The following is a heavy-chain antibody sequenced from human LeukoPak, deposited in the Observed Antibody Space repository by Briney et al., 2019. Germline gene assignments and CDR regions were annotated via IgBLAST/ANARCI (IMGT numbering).Heavy chain of an antibody. CDR3: ARGDRAAAAFDS. CDR2: INSDGSST. J-gene: IGHJ4*02. V-gene: IGHV3-74*01. CDR1: GFTFSSYW. Sequence: PGGSLRLSCAASGFTFSSYWMHWVRQAPGQGLVWVSRINSDGSSTSYADSVKGRFTISRDNAKNTLYLQMNSLRAEDTAVYYCARGDRAAAAFDSWGQGTLVTVSS. D-gene: IGHD6-13*01.